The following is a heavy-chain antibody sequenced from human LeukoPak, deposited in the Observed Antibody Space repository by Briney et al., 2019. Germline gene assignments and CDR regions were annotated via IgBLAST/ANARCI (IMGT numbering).Heavy chain of an antibody. J-gene: IGHJ4*02. Sequence: GGSLRLSCAASGFTLGRYWMHWFRQAPGTGLVWVARSNSDEKITDYADSVRGRFTTSRDNTKNTVYLQMSSLRAEDTGVYYCARDHHDFWSGYPNYWGQGTLVIVSS. CDR1: GFTLGRYW. CDR3: ARDHHDFWSGYPNY. D-gene: IGHD3-3*01. V-gene: IGHV3-74*01. CDR2: SNSDEKIT.